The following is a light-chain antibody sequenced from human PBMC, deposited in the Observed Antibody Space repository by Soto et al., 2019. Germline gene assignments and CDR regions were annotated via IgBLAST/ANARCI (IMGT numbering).Light chain of an antibody. Sequence: QSVLAQPASVSGSPGQSITISCTGTSSDVGGYNYVSWYQQHPGKGPKPMLYEVSNRPSGVSNRFSGSKSGNTASLTISGLQPEDEADYYCSSYTSTRTYVFGPGTKVTVL. CDR2: EVS. CDR1: SSDVGGYNY. J-gene: IGLJ1*01. CDR3: SSYTSTRTYV. V-gene: IGLV2-14*01.